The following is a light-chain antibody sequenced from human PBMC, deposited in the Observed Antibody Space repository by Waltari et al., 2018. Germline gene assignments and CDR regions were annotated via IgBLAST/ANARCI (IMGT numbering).Light chain of an antibody. CDR2: DVN. V-gene: IGLV2-14*01. CDR1: SSDIGSYNY. CDR3: SSYTTTSTLLVV. J-gene: IGLJ2*01. Sequence: QSALTQPASVSGSPGQSITISCTGTSSDIGSYNYVSWYQHHPGKAPKLMIFDVNNRPPGVSDRFSGSKSVNTASLTISGLQAEDEADYYCSSYTTTSTLLVVFGGGTKLTVL.